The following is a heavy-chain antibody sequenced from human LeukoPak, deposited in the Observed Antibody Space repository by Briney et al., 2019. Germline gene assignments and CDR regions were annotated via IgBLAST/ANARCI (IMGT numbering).Heavy chain of an antibody. J-gene: IGHJ4*02. CDR2: IYYSGST. V-gene: IGHV4-61*05. D-gene: IGHD4-23*01. Sequence: SETLSLTCTVSGGSISSSSYYWGWIRQPPGKGLEWIGYIYYSGSTNYNPSLKSRVTISVDTSKNQFSLKLSSVTAADTAVYYCAVVLRWAVFDYWGQGTLVTVSS. CDR1: GGSISSSSYY. CDR3: AVVLRWAVFDY.